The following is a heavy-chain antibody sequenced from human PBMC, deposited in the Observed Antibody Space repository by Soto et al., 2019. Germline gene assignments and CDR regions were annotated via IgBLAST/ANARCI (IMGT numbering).Heavy chain of an antibody. CDR3: GGLIAAAGTPY. CDR2: ISGGGGSS. CDR1: GFTFSSYA. J-gene: IGHJ4*02. Sequence: GGSLRLSCAASGFTFSSYAMSWVRQAPGEGLEWVSSISGGGGSSYYVDSVKGRFTVSRDNSKNTLYLQMNSLRAEDTAVYYCGGLIAAAGTPYWGQGTLVTVSS. V-gene: IGHV3-23*01. D-gene: IGHD6-13*01.